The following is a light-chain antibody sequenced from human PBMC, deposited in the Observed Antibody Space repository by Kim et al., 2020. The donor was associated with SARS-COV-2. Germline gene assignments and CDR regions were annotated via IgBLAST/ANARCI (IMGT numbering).Light chain of an antibody. CDR2: EDT. J-gene: IGLJ3*02. Sequence: YELTQPPSVSVSTGQTARITCSGDALPNQYAYWFQQKPGQAPVLVIYEDTERPSGIPERFSDSTSGTTVTLTISGVQAEDDADYYCQSSDSSGTFWVFGGGTQLTVL. CDR3: QSSDSSGTFWV. CDR1: ALPNQY. V-gene: IGLV3-25*03.